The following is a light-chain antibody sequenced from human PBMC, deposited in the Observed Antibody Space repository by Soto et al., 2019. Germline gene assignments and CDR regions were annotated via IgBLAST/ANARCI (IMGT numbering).Light chain of an antibody. Sequence: EIVMTQSPATLSVSPGERATLSCRASLSVSRNLAWYQQKPGQAPRLLIFDASTMATGIPARFSGSGSGTEFTLTITSLQSEDFAVYYCQQYNAWPRTFGQGTKVDIK. J-gene: IGKJ1*01. CDR2: DAS. CDR1: LSVSRN. CDR3: QQYNAWPRT. V-gene: IGKV3-15*01.